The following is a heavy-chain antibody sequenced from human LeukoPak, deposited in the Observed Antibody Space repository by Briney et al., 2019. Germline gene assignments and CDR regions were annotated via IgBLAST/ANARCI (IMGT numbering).Heavy chain of an antibody. CDR2: IYYSGST. D-gene: IGHD3-10*01. V-gene: IGHV4-39*07. Sequence: PSETLSLTCTVSGGSISSSSYYWGWIRQPPGKGLEWIGSIYYSGSTYYNPSLKSRVTISVDTSKNQFSLKLSSVTAADTAVYYCARVRRGSGSYYNINWFDPWGQGTLVTVSS. J-gene: IGHJ5*02. CDR1: GGSISSSSYY. CDR3: ARVRRGSGSYYNINWFDP.